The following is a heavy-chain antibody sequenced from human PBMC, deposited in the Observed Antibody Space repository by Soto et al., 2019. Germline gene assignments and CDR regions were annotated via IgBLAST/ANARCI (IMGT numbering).Heavy chain of an antibody. J-gene: IGHJ4*02. D-gene: IGHD6-13*01. V-gene: IGHV3-30-3*01. CDR1: GFTFSSYA. CDR3: ASRIAAAGLDY. Sequence: QLQLVESGGGVVQPGRSLRLSCAASGFTFSSYAMHWVRQAPGKGLEWVAVISYDGSNKYYPDSVKGRFTISRDNSKNALYLQMNSLSAEDSAVYYCASRIAAAGLDYWGQGTRVTVSS. CDR2: ISYDGSNK.